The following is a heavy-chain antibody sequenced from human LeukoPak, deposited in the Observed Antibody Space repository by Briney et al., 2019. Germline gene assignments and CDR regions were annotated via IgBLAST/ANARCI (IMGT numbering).Heavy chain of an antibody. J-gene: IGHJ4*02. Sequence: GGSLRLSCAASGFTFSNYAMSWVRQAPGKGLEWVSAISASGGSRYYADSVKGRFTISRDNSKNALFLQMNSLRPEDTANYHCARGYGSGSSYFDYWGQGTLVTVSS. V-gene: IGHV3-23*01. CDR3: ARGYGSGSSYFDY. CDR2: ISASGGSR. D-gene: IGHD3-10*01. CDR1: GFTFSNYA.